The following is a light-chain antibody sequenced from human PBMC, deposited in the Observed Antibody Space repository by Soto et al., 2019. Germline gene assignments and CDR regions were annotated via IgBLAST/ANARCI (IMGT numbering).Light chain of an antibody. Sequence: EVVMTQSPATLSVSPGERATLSCRASQAVNSNLAWYRQKTGQAPRLLIYGASIRASDIPARFSGSGSETEFTLTISSLQSGDFATYYCQHYSDWRPWTFGPGTRVDIK. CDR3: QHYSDWRPWT. J-gene: IGKJ1*01. V-gene: IGKV3-15*01. CDR2: GAS. CDR1: QAVNSN.